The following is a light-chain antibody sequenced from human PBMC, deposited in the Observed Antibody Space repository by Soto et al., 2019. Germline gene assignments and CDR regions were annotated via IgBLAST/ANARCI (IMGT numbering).Light chain of an antibody. Sequence: EIVLTQSPGTLSLSPGERVTLSCRASQSVGGSYLAWYQQKPGQAPRLLVYGASNRAPGIPDRFSGSGSGTEFTLTINSLEPEDFAVYYCQLYGPSLMYTFGQGTKLEIK. V-gene: IGKV3-20*01. J-gene: IGKJ2*01. CDR2: GAS. CDR3: QLYGPSLMYT. CDR1: QSVGGSY.